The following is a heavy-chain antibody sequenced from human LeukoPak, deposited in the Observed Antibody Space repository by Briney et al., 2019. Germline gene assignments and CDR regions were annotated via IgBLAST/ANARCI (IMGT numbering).Heavy chain of an antibody. J-gene: IGHJ4*02. D-gene: IGHD3-22*01. V-gene: IGHV4-4*07. Sequence: PSETLSLTCTVSGGSISSYYWSWIRQPAGKGLEWIGHIYTSGNTNYNPSLKSRVTMTVDTSKNQFSLKLRSVTAADTAVYYCARDGYYFDSSGYYFWGQGTLVTVSS. CDR1: GGSISSYY. CDR2: IYTSGNT. CDR3: ARDGYYFDSSGYYF.